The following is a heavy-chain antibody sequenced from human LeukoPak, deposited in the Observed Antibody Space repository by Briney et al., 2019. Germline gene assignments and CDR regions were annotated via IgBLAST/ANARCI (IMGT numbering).Heavy chain of an antibody. Sequence: GASVKVSCKASGYIFTDYYIHWVRQAPGQGLEWMGLINPSGGSTTYAQKFQGRVTVTKDTSTSTVYMELSSLRSEDTAVYYCARYGLVATSVLCFQYWGQGTLVTVSS. J-gene: IGHJ1*01. CDR2: INPSGGST. D-gene: IGHD6-19*01. V-gene: IGHV1-46*01. CDR3: ARYGLVATSVLCFQY. CDR1: GYIFTDYY.